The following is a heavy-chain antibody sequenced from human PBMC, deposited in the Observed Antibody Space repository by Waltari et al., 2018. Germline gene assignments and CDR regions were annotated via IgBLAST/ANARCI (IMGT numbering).Heavy chain of an antibody. CDR1: GFTFSSYW. Sequence: QVVESGGGLVQPGGSLRLSCAASGFTFSSYWMHWVRQAPGKGLVWVSRISTDGSSTNYADSVKGRFTISRDNAKNTLYLQRNSLRAEDTAVYYCARDPVVPKADNWFDPWGQGTLVTVSS. J-gene: IGHJ5*02. D-gene: IGHD2-2*01. CDR2: ISTDGSST. CDR3: ARDPVVPKADNWFDP. V-gene: IGHV3-74*01.